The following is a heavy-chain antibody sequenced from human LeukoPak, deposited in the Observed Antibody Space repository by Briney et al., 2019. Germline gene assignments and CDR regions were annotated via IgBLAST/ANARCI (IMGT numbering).Heavy chain of an antibody. CDR3: ARDIPFAGPGYDGNTALDI. V-gene: IGHV1-18*01. J-gene: IGHJ3*02. CDR1: GYTXTSYG. D-gene: IGHD5-12*01. Sequence: GASVKVSCKASGYTXTSYGISGVRQAPGQGLEWMGWSSGYNGNTNYAEKVQGRVTMTKDTSTSAAYMEVRSLRSDDTAVYFCARDIPFAGPGYDGNTALDIWGQGTMVTVPS. CDR2: SSGYNGNT.